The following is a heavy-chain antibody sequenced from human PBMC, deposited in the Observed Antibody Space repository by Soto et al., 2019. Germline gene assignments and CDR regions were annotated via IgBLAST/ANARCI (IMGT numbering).Heavy chain of an antibody. CDR2: ISYDGNNK. V-gene: IGHV3-30*18. CDR3: AKAMDHSDSSGYYLDYYGMDV. CDR1: GFTFSSSG. Sequence: PGGSLRLSCGASGFTFSSSGMHWVRQAPGKGLEWVAVISYDGNNKYYADSVKGRFTISRDNSKNTLYLQMNSLRAEDTAVYYCAKAMDHSDSSGYYLDYYGMDVWGQGTTVTVSS. D-gene: IGHD3-22*01. J-gene: IGHJ6*02.